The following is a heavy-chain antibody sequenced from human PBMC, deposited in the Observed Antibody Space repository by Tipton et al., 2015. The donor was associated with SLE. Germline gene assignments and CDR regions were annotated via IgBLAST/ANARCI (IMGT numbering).Heavy chain of an antibody. V-gene: IGHV3-23*01. Sequence: SLRLSCAASGFTFSSYAMHWVRQAPGKGLEWVSAISGSGGSTYYADSVKGRFTISRDNSKNTLYLQMNSLRAEDTAVYYCAKFPFPLVATGEGYFDYWGQGTLVTVSS. CDR1: GFTFSSYA. D-gene: IGHD5-12*01. CDR2: ISGSGGST. J-gene: IGHJ4*02. CDR3: AKFPFPLVATGEGYFDY.